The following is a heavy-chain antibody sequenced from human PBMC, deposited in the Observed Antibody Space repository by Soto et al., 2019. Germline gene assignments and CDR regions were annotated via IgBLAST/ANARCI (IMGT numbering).Heavy chain of an antibody. CDR1: GFSVTNNY. V-gene: IGHV3-66*01. CDR2: IDIGGNT. CDR3: ARGRGSTGYLGREHYFDY. D-gene: IGHD3-16*01. J-gene: IGHJ4*02. Sequence: EVQMVESGGGVVQPGGSLRLSCAASGFSVTNNYMNLVRQAPGKGLEWVSIIDIGGNTYYSDSVKDRFTISRDDSKNTLYLKMDSLRPEDTAVYFCARGRGSTGYLGREHYFDYGGQGTLVTVS.